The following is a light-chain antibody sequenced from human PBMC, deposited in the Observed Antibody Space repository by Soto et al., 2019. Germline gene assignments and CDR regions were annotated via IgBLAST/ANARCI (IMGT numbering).Light chain of an antibody. J-gene: IGKJ4*02. CDR1: QSVDRW. V-gene: IGKV1-5*03. Sequence: DIQMTQSPSSLSASVGGRVTVTCRASQSVDRWLAWYQQKPGKAPKLLIHRASILERGVPSRFSGSGSGKEFTLTISNLQPDDVATYYCQQYSSTFRTFGRGSKLEVK. CDR2: RAS. CDR3: QQYSSTFRT.